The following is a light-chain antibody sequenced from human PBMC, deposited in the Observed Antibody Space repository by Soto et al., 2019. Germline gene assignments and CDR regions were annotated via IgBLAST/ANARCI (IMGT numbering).Light chain of an antibody. CDR2: ATS. CDR1: QSVGNT. Sequence: EIVVTQSPATLSVSPGERATLSCRASQSVGNTFAGYQQKPGQAPRLLIFATSTRATGVPARFSGIGSGTEFTLTISSLQSEDFAVYYCQQYGDWPLTFGGGAKVEIE. V-gene: IGKV3-15*01. CDR3: QQYGDWPLT. J-gene: IGKJ4*01.